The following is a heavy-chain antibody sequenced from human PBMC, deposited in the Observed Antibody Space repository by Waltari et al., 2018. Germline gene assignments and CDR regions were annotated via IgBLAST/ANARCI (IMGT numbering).Heavy chain of an antibody. J-gene: IGHJ4*02. CDR3: ARARDRILGGDYDAIDY. CDR2: IISSSRYI. Sequence: EVQLVESGGGLVKPGGSLRLSCAASGFTFSNYTMNWVRQAPGKGLEWVSFIISSSRYIYYADSVKGRFTISRDNAENLLSLQMSSLRAEDTALYYCARARDRILGGDYDAIDYWGQGTLVTVSS. CDR1: GFTFSNYT. V-gene: IGHV3-21*02. D-gene: IGHD4-17*01.